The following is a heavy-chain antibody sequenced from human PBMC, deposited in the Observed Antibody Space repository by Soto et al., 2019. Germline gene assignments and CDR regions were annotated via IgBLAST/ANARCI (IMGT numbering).Heavy chain of an antibody. J-gene: IGHJ5*02. CDR3: ARDWGPYWFDP. CDR2: IYDSGAT. CDR1: GGSLSGGSYY. D-gene: IGHD3-16*01. V-gene: IGHV4-61*01. Sequence: SETLSLTCTVSGGSLSGGSYYWNWIRQPPGKQMEWIGYIYDSGATKYNPSLKSRVTISQDTSKNQFSLKMNSVAPSDTAVYYCARDWGPYWFDPWGQGILVTVSS.